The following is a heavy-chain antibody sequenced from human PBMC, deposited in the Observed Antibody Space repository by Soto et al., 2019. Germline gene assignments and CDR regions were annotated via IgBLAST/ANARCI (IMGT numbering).Heavy chain of an antibody. Sequence: SETLSLTCTVSGGSISSGGYYWSWIRQHPGKGLEWIGYIYYSGSTYYNPSLKSRVTISVDTSKNQFSLKLSSVTAADTAVYYCARAGQLWPNRTLDGWGQGTTVTVSS. CDR3: ARAGQLWPNRTLDG. V-gene: IGHV4-31*03. CDR1: GGSISSGGYY. J-gene: IGHJ6*02. CDR2: IYYSGST. D-gene: IGHD5-18*01.